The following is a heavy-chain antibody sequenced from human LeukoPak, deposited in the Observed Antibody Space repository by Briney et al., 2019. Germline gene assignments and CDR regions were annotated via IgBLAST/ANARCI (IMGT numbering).Heavy chain of an antibody. V-gene: IGHV3-30*02. CDR2: IRYDGGKK. Sequence: GGSLRLSCATSGFPFTNHGLHWVRQAPGKGLEWVAFIRYDGGKKFYADSLKGRFTISRDNSKNTLFLQMNSLRGDDTAVYYCAKDQGYSQYGLDYWGQGTLVTVSS. CDR3: AKDQGYSQYGLDY. D-gene: IGHD5-18*01. CDR1: GFPFTNHG. J-gene: IGHJ4*02.